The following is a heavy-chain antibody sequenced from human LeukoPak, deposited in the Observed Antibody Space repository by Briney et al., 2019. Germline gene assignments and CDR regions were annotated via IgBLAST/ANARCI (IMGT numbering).Heavy chain of an antibody. CDR3: AKGYGWEASYYYYYMDV. J-gene: IGHJ6*03. CDR1: GYTFTSYD. V-gene: IGHV1-8*01. Sequence: ASVKVSCKASGYTFTSYDINWVRQATGQGLEWMGWMNSNSGNTGYAQKFQGRVTMTRNTSISTAYMELSSLRAEDTAVYYCAKGYGWEASYYYYYMDVWGKGTTVTISS. D-gene: IGHD1-26*01. CDR2: MNSNSGNT.